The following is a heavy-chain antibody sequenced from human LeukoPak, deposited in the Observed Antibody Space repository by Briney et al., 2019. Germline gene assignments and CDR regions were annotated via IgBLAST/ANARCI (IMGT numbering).Heavy chain of an antibody. Sequence: GGSLRLSCAASGFTFSSYSMNWVRQAPGKGLEWVSSISSSSSYIYYADSVKGRFTISRDNAKNSLYLQMNSLRAEDTAVYDCARAGHDFGFDPWGQGTLVTVSS. CDR3: ARAGHDFGFDP. J-gene: IGHJ5*02. CDR1: GFTFSSYS. CDR2: ISSSSSYI. D-gene: IGHD2-21*02. V-gene: IGHV3-21*01.